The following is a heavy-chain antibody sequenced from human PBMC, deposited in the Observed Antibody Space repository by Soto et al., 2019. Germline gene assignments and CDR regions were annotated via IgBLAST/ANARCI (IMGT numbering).Heavy chain of an antibody. V-gene: IGHV3-73*01. CDR3: TRLISAAQDY. CDR1: GFVFKDSS. Sequence: GGSLRLSCAASGFVFKDSSIHWVRQASGKGLEWVGRIRDRAYNYATSYAASVKGRFTISRDDSSNTAFLQMNSLKTEDTAIYYCTRLISAAQDYWGQGTRVSVSS. D-gene: IGHD3-22*01. J-gene: IGHJ4*02. CDR2: IRDRAYNYAT.